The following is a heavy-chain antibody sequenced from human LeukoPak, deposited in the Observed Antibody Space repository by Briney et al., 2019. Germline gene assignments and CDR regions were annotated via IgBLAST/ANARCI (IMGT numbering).Heavy chain of an antibody. Sequence: SETLSLTCAVSGGSITNSSNYWGWIRQSPGKGLEWIGSISYSGITSYNPSLRSRVTISVDTSKNQFSLKVTSVTAADTAVYYCARQGAGGRAFDIWGQGTMVAVSS. J-gene: IGHJ3*02. D-gene: IGHD1-26*01. CDR3: ARQGAGGRAFDI. CDR1: GGSITNSSNY. CDR2: ISYSGIT. V-gene: IGHV4-39*01.